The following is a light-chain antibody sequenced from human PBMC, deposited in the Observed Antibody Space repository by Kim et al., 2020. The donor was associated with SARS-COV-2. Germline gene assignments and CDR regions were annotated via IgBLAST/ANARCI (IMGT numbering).Light chain of an antibody. V-gene: IGLV2-8*01. Sequence: QSALTQPPSASGSPGQSVTISCTGTSSDVGGYNYVSWYQQHPGKAPKLMIYEVIKRPSGVPDRFSGSKSGNTASLTVSGLQAEDEADYYCSSYAGSNSWVFGGGTQLTVL. CDR3: SSYAGSNSWV. CDR1: SSDVGGYNY. CDR2: EVI. J-gene: IGLJ3*02.